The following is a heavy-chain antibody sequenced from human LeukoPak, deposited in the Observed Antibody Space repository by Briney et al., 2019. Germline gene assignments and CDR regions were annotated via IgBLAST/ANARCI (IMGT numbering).Heavy chain of an antibody. Sequence: SETLSLTCTVSGGSISSGSYYWGWIRQPAGKGLEWIGHIYSSGSTNYNPSLKSRVTISVDTSKNQFSLKLGSVTAADTAVYYCAREKVLMVRGALLDAFDIWGQGTMVTVSS. V-gene: IGHV4-61*09. D-gene: IGHD3-10*01. CDR3: AREKVLMVRGALLDAFDI. CDR1: GGSISSGSYY. J-gene: IGHJ3*02. CDR2: IYSSGST.